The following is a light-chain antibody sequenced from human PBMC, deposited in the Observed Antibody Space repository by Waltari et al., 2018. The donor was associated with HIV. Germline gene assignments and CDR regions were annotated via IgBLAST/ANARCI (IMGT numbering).Light chain of an antibody. CDR1: QTVSSY. CDR2: DAS. J-gene: IGKJ4*01. Sequence: EIVFTQSPATLSLSPGERATLSCRTSQTVSSYLAWYQQKPGQAPRLHIYDASNRATGIPARFSGSGSGTDCTLTISSLEPEDFAVYYCQQRSNWPPLTFGGGTKVEIK. V-gene: IGKV3-11*01. CDR3: QQRSNWPPLT.